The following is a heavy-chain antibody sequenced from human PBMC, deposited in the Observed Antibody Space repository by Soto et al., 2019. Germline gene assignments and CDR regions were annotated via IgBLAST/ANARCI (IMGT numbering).Heavy chain of an antibody. CDR3: AKDRLYHYDSRGYRFDY. D-gene: IGHD3-22*01. CDR2: ISYDGSNK. J-gene: IGHJ4*02. Sequence: GGSLRLSCAASGFTFSSYGMHWVRQAPGKGLEWVAVISYDGSNKYYADSVKGRFTISRDNSKNTLYLQMNSLRAEDTAVYYCAKDRLYHYDSRGYRFDYWGPGTLVTVSS. V-gene: IGHV3-30*18. CDR1: GFTFSSYG.